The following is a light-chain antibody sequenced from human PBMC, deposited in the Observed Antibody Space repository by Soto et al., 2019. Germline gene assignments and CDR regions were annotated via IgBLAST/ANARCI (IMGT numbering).Light chain of an antibody. CDR3: QQRTNWPDT. Sequence: EIVMTQSPATLSVSPGERATLSCRASQSVSSNLAWYQQKPGQAPSLLIYGASTRATGTPARFSGSGSGTEFTLTISSLQSEDFAVYYCQQRTNWPDTFGQGTRLEMK. CDR1: QSVSSN. CDR2: GAS. J-gene: IGKJ5*01. V-gene: IGKV3-15*01.